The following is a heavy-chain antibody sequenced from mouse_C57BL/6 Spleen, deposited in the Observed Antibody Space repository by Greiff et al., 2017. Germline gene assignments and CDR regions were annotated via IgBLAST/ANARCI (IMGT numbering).Heavy chain of an antibody. J-gene: IGHJ4*01. CDR1: GYTFTDYY. V-gene: IGHV1-26*01. CDR2: INPNNGGT. CDR3: ARFGPYYYAMDY. Sequence: EVQLQESGPELVKPGASVKISCKASGYTFTDYYMNWVKQSHGKSLEWIGDINPNNGGTSYNQKFKGKATLTVDKSSSTAYMELRSLTSEDSAVYYCARFGPYYYAMDYWGQGTSVTVSS.